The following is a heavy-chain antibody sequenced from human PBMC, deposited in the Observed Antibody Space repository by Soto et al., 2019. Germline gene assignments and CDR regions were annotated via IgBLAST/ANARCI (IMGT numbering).Heavy chain of an antibody. CDR2: IWHDGGNK. CDR1: GFSFSTYG. D-gene: IGHD7-27*01. J-gene: IGHJ4*02. Sequence: QVQLVESGGGVVQPGRSLRLSCTASGFSFSTYGMHWVRQAPGKGLAWVAVIWHDGGNKYYADSVKGRFTISRDNSKNTLFLEMNSLRAEDTAVYYCVKDGPNWGRDFDNWGQGTLVIVSS. V-gene: IGHV3-33*06. CDR3: VKDGPNWGRDFDN.